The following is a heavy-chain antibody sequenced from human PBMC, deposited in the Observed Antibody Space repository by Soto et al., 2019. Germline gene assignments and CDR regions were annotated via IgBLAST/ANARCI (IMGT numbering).Heavy chain of an antibody. CDR1: GGSISSSSYY. D-gene: IGHD4-4*01. J-gene: IGHJ6*02. V-gene: IGHV4-39*01. CDR2: IYYSGST. CDR3: ASRSPTVSYYYYYYGMDV. Sequence: SETLSLTCTVSGGSISSSSYYWGWIRQPPGKGLEWIGSIYYSGSTYYNPSLKSRVTISVDTSKNQFSLTLSSVTAADTAVYYCASRSPTVSYYYYYYGMDVWGQGTTVTVSS.